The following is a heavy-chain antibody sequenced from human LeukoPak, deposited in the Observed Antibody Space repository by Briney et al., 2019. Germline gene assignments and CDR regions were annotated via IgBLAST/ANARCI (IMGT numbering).Heavy chain of an antibody. D-gene: IGHD5-18*01. CDR3: ARDRGYSYPNWFGP. CDR1: GFTFDDYA. J-gene: IGHJ5*02. V-gene: IGHV3-9*01. CDR2: ISWNSGSI. Sequence: GGSLRLSCAASGFTFDDYAMHWVRQAPGKGLEWVSGISWNSGSIGYADSVKGRFTISRDNAKNSLYLQMNSLRAEDTAVYYCARDRGYSYPNWFGPWGQGTLVTVSS.